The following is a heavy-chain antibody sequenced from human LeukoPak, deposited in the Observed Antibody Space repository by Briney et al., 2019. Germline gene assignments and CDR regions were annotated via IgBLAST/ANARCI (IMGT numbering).Heavy chain of an antibody. J-gene: IGHJ5*02. D-gene: IGHD3-10*01. Sequence: SETLSLTCTVSGGSISSGGFYWSWIRQHPGKGLEWIRYIYYSGSTYYNPSLKSRVTISVDTSKNQFSLKLSSVTAADTAVYYCARGPMVRGVYYFDPWGQGTLVTVSS. V-gene: IGHV4-31*03. CDR2: IYYSGST. CDR3: ARGPMVRGVYYFDP. CDR1: GGSISSGGFY.